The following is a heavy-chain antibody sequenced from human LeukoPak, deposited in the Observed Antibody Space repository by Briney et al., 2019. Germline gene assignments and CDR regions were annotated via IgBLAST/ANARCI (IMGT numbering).Heavy chain of an antibody. J-gene: IGHJ4*02. CDR2: ISGSGGST. CDR1: GFTFSSYG. Sequence: GGSLRLSCAASGFTFSSYGMSWVRQAPGKGLEWVSAISGSGGSTYYADSVKGRFTISRDNSKNTLYLQMNSLRAEDTAVYYCASDREDYGDYLGFLGYWGQGTLVTVSS. CDR3: ASDREDYGDYLGFLGY. D-gene: IGHD4-17*01. V-gene: IGHV3-23*01.